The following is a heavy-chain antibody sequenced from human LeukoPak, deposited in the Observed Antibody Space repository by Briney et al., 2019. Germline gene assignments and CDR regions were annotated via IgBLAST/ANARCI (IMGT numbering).Heavy chain of an antibody. CDR3: ASRYCSGGSCYNRYYFDY. CDR1: GFTFSSYA. D-gene: IGHD2-15*01. CDR2: ITGSGGSA. J-gene: IGHJ4*02. V-gene: IGHV3-23*01. Sequence: GGSLRLSCAASGFTFSSYAMSWVRQAPGKGLEWVSGITGSGGSAYYADSVKGRFTISRDNSQNTLYLQMDSLRAADTAVYFCASRYCSGGSCYNRYYFDYWGPGSLVTVSS.